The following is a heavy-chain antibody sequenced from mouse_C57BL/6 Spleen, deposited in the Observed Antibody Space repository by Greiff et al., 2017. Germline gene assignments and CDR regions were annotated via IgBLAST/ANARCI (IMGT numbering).Heavy chain of an antibody. J-gene: IGHJ4*01. D-gene: IGHD1-1*01. V-gene: IGHV5-16*01. Sequence: EVKVVESEGGLVQPGSSMKLSCTASGFTFSDYYMAWVRQVPEKGLEWVANINYDGSSTYYLDSLKSRFIISRDNAKNILYLLMSSLKSEDTATYYCAREGTVSYAMDYWGQGTSVTVSS. CDR1: GFTFSDYY. CDR2: INYDGSST. CDR3: AREGTVSYAMDY.